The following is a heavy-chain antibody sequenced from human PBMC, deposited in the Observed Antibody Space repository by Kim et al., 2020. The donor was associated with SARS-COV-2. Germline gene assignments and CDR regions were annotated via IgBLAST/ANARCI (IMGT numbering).Heavy chain of an antibody. CDR1: GFTFSSYS. D-gene: IGHD3-3*01. CDR2: ISSSSTI. CDR3: ARSLTKDDFWSGYYPLYYFDY. V-gene: IGHV3-48*02. J-gene: IGHJ4*02. Sequence: GGSLRLSCAASGFTFSSYSMNWVRQAPGKGLEWVSYISSSSTIYYADSVKGRFTISRDNAKNSLYLQMNSLRDEDTAVYYCARSLTKDDFWSGYYPLYYFDYWGQGTLVTVSS.